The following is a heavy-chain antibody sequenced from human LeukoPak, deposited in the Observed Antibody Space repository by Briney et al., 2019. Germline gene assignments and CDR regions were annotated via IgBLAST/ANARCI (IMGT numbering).Heavy chain of an antibody. CDR1: GGSFSGYY. V-gene: IGHV4-34*01. Sequence: SETLSLTCAAYGGSFSGYYWSWIRQPPGKGLEWIGEINHSGSTNYNPSLKSRVTISVDTSKNQFSLKLSSVTAADTAVYYCARGVLDYDSSRYYYYMDVWGKGTTVTVSS. CDR3: ARGVLDYDSSRYYYYMDV. D-gene: IGHD3-22*01. CDR2: INHSGST. J-gene: IGHJ6*03.